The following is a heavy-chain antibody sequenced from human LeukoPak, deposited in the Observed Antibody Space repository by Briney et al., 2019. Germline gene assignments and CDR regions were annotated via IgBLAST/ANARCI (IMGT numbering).Heavy chain of an antibody. Sequence: SVKVSCKASGGTFSSYAISWVRQAPGQGLEWMGGIIPIFGTANYAQKFQRRVTITTDESTSTAYMELSSLRSEDTAVYYCARGDYSNYPFDYWGQGTLVTVSS. CDR1: GGTFSSYA. CDR2: IIPIFGTA. CDR3: ARGDYSNYPFDY. J-gene: IGHJ4*02. V-gene: IGHV1-69*05. D-gene: IGHD4-11*01.